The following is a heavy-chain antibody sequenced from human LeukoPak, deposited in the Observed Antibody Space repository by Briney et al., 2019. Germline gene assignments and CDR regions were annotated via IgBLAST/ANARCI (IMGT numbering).Heavy chain of an antibody. CDR1: GGSISSGGYY. J-gene: IGHJ5*02. CDR2: ISHSGST. V-gene: IGHV4-30-2*01. Sequence: SETLSLTCTVSGGSISSGGYYWSWIRQPPGKGLEWIGYISHSGSTYYNPSLRSRVTISVDRSKNQFSLKLSSVTAADTAVYYCASDLGYCSSTSCRYFDPWGQGTLVTVSS. D-gene: IGHD2-2*01. CDR3: ASDLGYCSSTSCRYFDP.